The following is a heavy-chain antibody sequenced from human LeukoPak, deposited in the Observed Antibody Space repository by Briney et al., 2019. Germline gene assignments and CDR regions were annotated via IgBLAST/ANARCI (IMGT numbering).Heavy chain of an antibody. D-gene: IGHD3-10*01. V-gene: IGHV1-2*02. CDR3: ARGGSLLWFGESIEYFQH. J-gene: IGHJ1*01. CDR2: INPNSGGT. Sequence: RASVKVSCKASGYTFTGYYMHWVRQAPGQGLEWMGWINPNSGGTNYAQKFQGRVTMTRDTSISTAYMELSRLRSDDTAVYYCARGGSLLWFGESIEYFQHWGQGTLVTVSS. CDR1: GYTFTGYY.